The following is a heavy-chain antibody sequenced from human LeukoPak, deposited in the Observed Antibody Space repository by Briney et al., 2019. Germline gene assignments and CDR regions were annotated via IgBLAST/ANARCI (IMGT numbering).Heavy chain of an antibody. J-gene: IGHJ3*02. V-gene: IGHV3-23*01. D-gene: IGHD1-26*01. Sequence: GGSLRLSCAASGFTFSDFGMGWVRQAPGKGLDWVSGISGSGARTDYADSMKGRFTISRDNAKNTLYLQMNSLRAEDTAVYYCAKGSREWELLDAFDIWGQGTMVTVSS. CDR3: AKGSREWELLDAFDI. CDR2: ISGSGART. CDR1: GFTFSDFG.